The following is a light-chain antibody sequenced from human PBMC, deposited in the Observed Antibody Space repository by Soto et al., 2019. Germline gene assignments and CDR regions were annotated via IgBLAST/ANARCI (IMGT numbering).Light chain of an antibody. CDR1: SSNIGAVYD. CDR3: QSYDRSLSGSVV. CDR2: GNS. J-gene: IGLJ2*01. Sequence: QSVLTQPPSVSGAPGQRVTISCTGSSSNIGAVYDVHWYQQLPGTSPKLLIYGNSNRPAGFPDRFSGSKSGTSASLAITGLQAEDEADYYCQSYDRSLSGSVVFGGGTKLTVL. V-gene: IGLV1-40*01.